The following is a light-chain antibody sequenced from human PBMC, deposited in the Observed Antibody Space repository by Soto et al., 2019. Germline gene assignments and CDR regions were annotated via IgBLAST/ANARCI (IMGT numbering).Light chain of an antibody. CDR2: VAS. V-gene: IGKV1-17*01. CDR3: QQYNTYSQT. Sequence: DIQMTQPPSSLSASVGDRVTITCRASQGIRNDLGWYQQKPGKAPRRLIYVASSLQSGVPSRFSGGGSGTEFTLTISSLQPEDFATYYCQQYNTYSQTFGQGTKVDIK. J-gene: IGKJ1*01. CDR1: QGIRND.